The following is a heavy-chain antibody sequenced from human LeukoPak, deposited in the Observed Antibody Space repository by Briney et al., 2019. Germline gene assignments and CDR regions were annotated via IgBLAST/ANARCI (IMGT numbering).Heavy chain of an antibody. CDR3: ARAFRIAAPPYYYYYMDV. J-gene: IGHJ6*03. CDR2: ISYDGSNK. CDR1: GFTFSSYG. D-gene: IGHD6-6*01. V-gene: IGHV3-30*03. Sequence: GGSLRLSCAASGFTFSSYGMHWVRQAPGKGLEWVAVISYDGSNKYYADSVKGRFTISRDNSKNTLYLQMNSLRAEDTAVYYCARAFRIAAPPYYYYYMDVWGKGTTVTVSS.